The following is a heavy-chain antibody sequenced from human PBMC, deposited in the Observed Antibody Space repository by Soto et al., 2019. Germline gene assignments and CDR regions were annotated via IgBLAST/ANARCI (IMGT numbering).Heavy chain of an antibody. V-gene: IGHV2-5*02. J-gene: IGHJ4*02. CDR3: AHRDGARFYFDY. CDR1: GFSLSTNEVS. Sequence: QITLKESGPTVVKPTQTLTLTCTLSGFSLSTNEVSVGWIRQPPGKALEWLALIYWDDDKRYSPSLKNRLTITKDTSKNQVVLTMTNMDPWDTATYYCAHRDGARFYFDYWGQGTLVTVTS. CDR2: IYWDDDK.